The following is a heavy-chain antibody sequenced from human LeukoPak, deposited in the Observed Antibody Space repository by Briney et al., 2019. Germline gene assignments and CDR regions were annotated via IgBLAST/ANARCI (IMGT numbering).Heavy chain of an antibody. Sequence: GESLKISCQGSGYSFTNSWIAWVRQMPGKGLGWMGIIYPGDSDTRYSPSFQGQVTISADKSISTAYLQWSSLKASDTAMYYCATHLGYCSSTSCYSYWGQGTLVTVSS. CDR1: GYSFTNSW. V-gene: IGHV5-51*01. J-gene: IGHJ4*02. D-gene: IGHD2-2*01. CDR3: ATHLGYCSSTSCYSY. CDR2: IYPGDSDT.